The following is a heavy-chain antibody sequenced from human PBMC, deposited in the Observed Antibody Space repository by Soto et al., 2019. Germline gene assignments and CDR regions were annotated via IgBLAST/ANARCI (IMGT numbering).Heavy chain of an antibody. Sequence: EVQLVESGGGLVQPGRSLRLSCAASGFTFDDYAMHWVRQAPGKGLEWVSGISWNSGSIGYADSVKGRFTISRDNAKNSLYLQMNSLRAEDTALYYCAKDYSRSPWLYMDVWGKGTTVTVSS. CDR3: AKDYSRSPWLYMDV. V-gene: IGHV3-9*01. J-gene: IGHJ6*03. CDR2: ISWNSGSI. CDR1: GFTFDDYA. D-gene: IGHD6-6*01.